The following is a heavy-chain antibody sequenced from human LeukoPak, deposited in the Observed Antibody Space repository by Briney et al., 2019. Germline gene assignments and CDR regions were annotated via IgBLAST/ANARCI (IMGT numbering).Heavy chain of an antibody. D-gene: IGHD3-10*01. V-gene: IGHV3-7*01. J-gene: IGHJ6*03. Sequence: PGGSLRLSCAASGFTFSSYWMSWVRQAPGKGLEWVANIKQDGSEKYYVDSVKGRFTISRDNAKNSLYLQMNSLRAEDTAVYYCARDGPVLLWFGELPKSYYMDVWGKGTTVTVSS. CDR1: GFTFSSYW. CDR2: IKQDGSEK. CDR3: ARDGPVLLWFGELPKSYYMDV.